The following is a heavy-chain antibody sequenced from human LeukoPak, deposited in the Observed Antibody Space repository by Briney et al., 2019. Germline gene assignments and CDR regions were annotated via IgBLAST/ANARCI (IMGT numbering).Heavy chain of an antibody. CDR1: GFTFSDYW. D-gene: IGHD2-2*01. CDR3: ARDLGYCSSTSCSYYYGMDV. CDR2: IKKDGSEK. V-gene: IGHV3-7*01. Sequence: GGSLRLSCAVSGFTFSDYWMTWVRQAPGKGLQWVANIKKDGSEKYYGDSVKGRFTISRDNAKNSLYLQMNSLRGEDTAVYYCARDLGYCSSTSCSYYYGMDVWGQGTTVTVSS. J-gene: IGHJ6*02.